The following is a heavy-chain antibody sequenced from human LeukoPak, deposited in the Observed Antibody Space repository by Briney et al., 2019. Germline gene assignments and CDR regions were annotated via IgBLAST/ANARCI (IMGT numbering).Heavy chain of an antibody. J-gene: IGHJ4*02. V-gene: IGHV3-48*02. CDR2: ISSSSGTI. CDR3: APISDY. D-gene: IGHD3-3*01. CDR1: GFTFRTYS. Sequence: QTGGSLRLSCAASGFTFRTYSMNWVRQAPGKGLEWISYISSSSGTIYYADSVKGRFTISRDNAKNSLYLQMNSLRDEDTAVYYCAPISDYWGQGTLVTVSS.